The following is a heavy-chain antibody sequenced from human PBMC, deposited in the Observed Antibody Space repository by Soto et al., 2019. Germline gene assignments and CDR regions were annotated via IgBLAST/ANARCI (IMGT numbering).Heavy chain of an antibody. CDR3: ARDRGSGSYYNSNYYYGMDV. Sequence: PVKVSCKGSGGTFSSYAISWVRQAPGQGLEWVGGIIPIFGTAKYAQKFQGRVTSTADASTSTAYMELSSLRSEDTAVYYCARDRGSGSYYNSNYYYGMDVWGQGTTVTVSS. V-gene: IGHV1-69*13. D-gene: IGHD3-10*01. J-gene: IGHJ6*02. CDR1: GGTFSSYA. CDR2: IIPIFGTA.